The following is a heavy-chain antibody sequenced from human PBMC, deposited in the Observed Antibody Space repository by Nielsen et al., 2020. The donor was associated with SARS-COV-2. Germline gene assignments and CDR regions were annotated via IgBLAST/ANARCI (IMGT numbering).Heavy chain of an antibody. CDR3: ARAPRGVTYTPPWDY. D-gene: IGHD2-21*02. Sequence: ASVKVSCKASGYTFTSYYMHWVRQAPGQGLEWMGIINPSGGSTSYAQKFQGRVTMTRDTSTSTVYMELSSLRSEDTAVYYCARAPRGVTYTPPWDYWGQGTLVTVSS. J-gene: IGHJ4*02. V-gene: IGHV1-46*01. CDR1: GYTFTSYY. CDR2: INPSGGST.